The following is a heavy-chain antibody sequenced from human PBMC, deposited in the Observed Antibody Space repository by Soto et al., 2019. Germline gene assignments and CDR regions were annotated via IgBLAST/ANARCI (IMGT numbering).Heavy chain of an antibody. CDR3: AKDLRGGIPDAFDM. CDR2: ISGSGGST. J-gene: IGHJ3*02. D-gene: IGHD2-21*01. Sequence: EVPLLESGGGLVQPGGSLRLSCAASGFTFSSFVMTWVRQAPGKGLEWVSGISGSGGSTYYADSVKGRFAISRDNSRNTLYLQMNSLRAEDTAVYYCAKDLRGGIPDAFDMWGQGTMVTVSS. CDR1: GFTFSSFV. V-gene: IGHV3-23*01.